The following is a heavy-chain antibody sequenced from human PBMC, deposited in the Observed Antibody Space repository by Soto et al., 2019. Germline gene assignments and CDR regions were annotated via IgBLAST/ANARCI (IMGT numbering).Heavy chain of an antibody. J-gene: IGHJ4*02. V-gene: IGHV3-23*05. CDR2: IDKSGGDT. Sequence: GGSLRLSCAASGFTFTNYLMTWVRQAPGKGLEWVSSIDKSGGDTYYADSVKGRFTISRDNSKNTLYLQMNGLRAEDTALYYGASTTYSRSWYLGGPGALVAVSS. CDR1: GFTFTNYL. D-gene: IGHD6-13*01. CDR3: ASTTYSRSWYL.